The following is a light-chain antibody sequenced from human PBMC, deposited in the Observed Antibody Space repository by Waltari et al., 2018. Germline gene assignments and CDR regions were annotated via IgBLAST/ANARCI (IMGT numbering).Light chain of an antibody. Sequence: DIQLTPSPSTLSASVVYRVTLTCRASQGIGRWLAWYQQKPGKTPDLLIYKASILERGVPSRFSGSGSGTEFTLTITGLQPLDVATYYCQEYDSHWSFGQGTKVEIK. CDR1: QGIGRW. CDR3: QEYDSHWS. V-gene: IGKV1-5*03. J-gene: IGKJ1*01. CDR2: KAS.